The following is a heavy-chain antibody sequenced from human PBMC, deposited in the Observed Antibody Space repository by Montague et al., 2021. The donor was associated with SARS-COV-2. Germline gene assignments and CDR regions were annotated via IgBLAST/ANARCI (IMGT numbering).Heavy chain of an antibody. J-gene: IGHJ4*02. CDR3: TRGAPGY. Sequence: SETLSLNCAVYGGSFSDYKWTWIRQSPGKGLEWIGQISHSGSANYNPSLKSRVTISVDTAKNQFSLKFASVNVAYMAVYYCTRGAPGYWGQGTVVTVSS. CDR2: ISHSGSA. CDR1: GGSFSDYK. V-gene: IGHV4-34*01.